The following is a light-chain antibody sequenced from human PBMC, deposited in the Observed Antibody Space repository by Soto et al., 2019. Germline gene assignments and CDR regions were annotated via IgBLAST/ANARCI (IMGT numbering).Light chain of an antibody. CDR1: SSDVGGYNY. J-gene: IGLJ2*01. V-gene: IGLV2-14*01. CDR3: TSYTSSSTLVV. Sequence: QSALTQPASVSGSTGQSNTISCTGTSSDVGGYNYVSWYQQHPGKAPKLMIYDVSNRPSGVSNRFSGSKSGNTAYLTISALQAENQADYYCTSYTSSSTLVVFGEGNKMTVL. CDR2: DVS.